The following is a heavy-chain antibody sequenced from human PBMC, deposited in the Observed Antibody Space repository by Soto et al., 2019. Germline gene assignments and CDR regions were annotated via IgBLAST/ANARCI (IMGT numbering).Heavy chain of an antibody. V-gene: IGHV3-23*01. CDR1: GFTFSSYA. CDR3: AKGLRQLIWSGSLDY. Sequence: LRLSCAASGFTFSSYAMSWVRQAPGKGLESVSAISGSGGSTYYADSVKGRFTISRDNSKNTLYLQMNSLRAEDTAVYYCAKGLRQLIWSGSLDYWGQGTLVTVSS. D-gene: IGHD3-3*01. J-gene: IGHJ4*02. CDR2: ISGSGGST.